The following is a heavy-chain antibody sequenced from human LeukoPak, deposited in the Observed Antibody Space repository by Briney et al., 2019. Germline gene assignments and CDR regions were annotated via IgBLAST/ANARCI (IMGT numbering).Heavy chain of an antibody. J-gene: IGHJ6*02. V-gene: IGHV3-23*01. Sequence: GGSLRLSCAASGFTFNNYAMNWVRQAPGKGLEWVLGISGSGVNTYYADSVKGRFTISRDNSKNTLYLQLNSLRAENTAIYYCARDTSFNYGAHAMDVWGQGTTVTVSS. CDR3: ARDTSFNYGAHAMDV. CDR2: ISGSGVNT. CDR1: GFTFNNYA. D-gene: IGHD4/OR15-4a*01.